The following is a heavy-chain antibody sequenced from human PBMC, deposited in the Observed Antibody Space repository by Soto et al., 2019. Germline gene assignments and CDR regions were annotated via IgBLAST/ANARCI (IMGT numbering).Heavy chain of an antibody. CDR2: ISNRGDT. CDR1: GFIVSDTY. Sequence: EVQLVESGGGLVQPGGSLRLSCTASGFIVSDTYVNWVRQAPGKGLEWVSVISNRGDTHYADSVRGRFSLSRAISDNTLHLQMNNRRVEDTAVYYCAREPRYCRGGSCSITGDAYDIWGQGTLVTVSS. J-gene: IGHJ3*02. D-gene: IGHD2-15*01. V-gene: IGHV3-66*01. CDR3: AREPRYCRGGSCSITGDAYDI.